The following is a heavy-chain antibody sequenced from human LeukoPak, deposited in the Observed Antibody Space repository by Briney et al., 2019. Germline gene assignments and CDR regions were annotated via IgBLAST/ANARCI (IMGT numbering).Heavy chain of an antibody. Sequence: GGSLRLSCAASGYTVSSNYMSWVRQAPGKGLEWVSSFSSSSYTYYADSVKGRFTISRDNANNSLYLQMNSLRAEDTAVYYCARGRNRSYDAFDFWGQGTMVTVSS. CDR2: FSSSSYT. CDR3: ARGRNRSYDAFDF. CDR1: GYTVSSNY. V-gene: IGHV3-69-1*02. J-gene: IGHJ3*01. D-gene: IGHD1-26*01.